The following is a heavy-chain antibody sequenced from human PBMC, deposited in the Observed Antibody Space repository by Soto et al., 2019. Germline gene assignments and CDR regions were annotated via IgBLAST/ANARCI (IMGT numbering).Heavy chain of an antibody. Sequence: GGSLRLSCAASGFTFSSYGMHWVRQAPGKGLEWVAVIWYDGSNKYYADSVKGRFTISRDNSKNTLYLQMNSLRAEDTAVYYCARGSAIYSGYDHGMDVWGQGTTVTVSS. CDR1: GFTFSSYG. CDR2: IWYDGSNK. CDR3: ARGSAIYSGYDHGMDV. J-gene: IGHJ6*02. D-gene: IGHD5-12*01. V-gene: IGHV3-33*01.